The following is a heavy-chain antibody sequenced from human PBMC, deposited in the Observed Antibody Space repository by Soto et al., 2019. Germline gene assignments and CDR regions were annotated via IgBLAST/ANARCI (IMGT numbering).Heavy chain of an antibody. CDR2: IYYSGST. CDR1: GGSISSYY. D-gene: IGHD3-3*01. CDR3: CGQGPPDDSDFWRGWDTYHFWFDP. Sequence: SETLSLTCTVSGGSISSYYWSWIRQPPGKGLEWIGYIYYSGSTNYNPSLKSRVTISVDTSNNQFSLKLSSRTGADTAVDYCCGQGPPDDSDFWRGWDTYHFWFDPWGQGTLVTVSS. V-gene: IGHV4-59*08. J-gene: IGHJ5*02.